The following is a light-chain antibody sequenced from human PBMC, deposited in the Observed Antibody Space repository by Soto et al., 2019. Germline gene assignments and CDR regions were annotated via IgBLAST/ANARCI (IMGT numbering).Light chain of an antibody. CDR3: QSYNSGLSGSV. CDR2: GNN. CDR1: SSNIGAGYD. Sequence: SVLTQPPSVSGAPGQSVTISCTGSSSNIGAGYDVPWYQQLPGTAPKLLIYGNNNRPSGVPDRFSGSKSGTSASLAITGLQAEDEADYYCQSYNSGLSGSVFGTGTKLTVL. J-gene: IGLJ1*01. V-gene: IGLV1-40*01.